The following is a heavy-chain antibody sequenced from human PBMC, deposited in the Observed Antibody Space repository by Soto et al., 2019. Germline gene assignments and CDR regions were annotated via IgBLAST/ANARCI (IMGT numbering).Heavy chain of an antibody. V-gene: IGHV3-33*01. CDR2: IWCDGSNK. D-gene: IGHD6-13*01. J-gene: IGHJ6*03. CDR1: GFTFSSYG. Sequence: QVQLVESGGGVVQPGRSLRLSCAASGFTFSSYGMHWVRQAPGKGLEWVAVIWCDGSNKYYADSVKGRFTISRDNSKNTLYLQMNSLRAEDTAVYYCARAAAAGLGYYYYYMDVWGKGTTVTVSS. CDR3: ARAAAAGLGYYYYYMDV.